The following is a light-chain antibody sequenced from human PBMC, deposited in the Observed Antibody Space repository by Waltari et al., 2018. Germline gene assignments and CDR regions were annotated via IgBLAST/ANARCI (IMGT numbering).Light chain of an antibody. CDR3: ASWDGSLGGVV. V-gene: IGLV1-47*01. CDR1: DYHIGLNF. Sequence: QSVLSQPPSASGTPGQRVTIPCSGSDYHIGLNFVYWYHQLPGAAPKLLIYSNKHRPSGVPDRFSGSKSGPSASLAISGLRSEDEALYYCASWDGSLGGVVFGGGTKLTVL. CDR2: SNK. J-gene: IGLJ2*01.